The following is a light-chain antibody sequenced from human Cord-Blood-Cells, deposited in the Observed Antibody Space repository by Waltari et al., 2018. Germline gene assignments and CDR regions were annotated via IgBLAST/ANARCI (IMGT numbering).Light chain of an antibody. CDR2: GNS. CDR1: RSNLVAGYD. J-gene: IGLJ2*01. V-gene: IGLV1-40*01. Sequence: QSVLTQPPSVSGAPGLRVTIPCTGSRSNLVAGYDEHRDQQLPGTAPKLLIYGNSNRPSGFPDRFPGSKSGTSASLAITGLQAEDEADYYCQSYDSSLSGSVFGGGTKLTVL. CDR3: QSYDSSLSGSV.